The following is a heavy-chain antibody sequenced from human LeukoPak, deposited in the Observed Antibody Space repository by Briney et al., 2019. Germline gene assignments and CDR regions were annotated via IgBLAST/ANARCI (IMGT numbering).Heavy chain of an antibody. V-gene: IGHV3-23*01. CDR3: AKGVFAITMVRGVKAPGAFDI. Sequence: PGGSLXLSCAASGFTFSSYAMSWVRQAPGKGLEWVSAISGSGGSTYYADSVKGRFTISRDNSKNTLYLQMNSLRAEDTAVYYCAKGVFAITMVRGVKAPGAFDIWGQGTMVTVSS. J-gene: IGHJ3*02. CDR1: GFTFSSYA. D-gene: IGHD3-10*01. CDR2: ISGSGGST.